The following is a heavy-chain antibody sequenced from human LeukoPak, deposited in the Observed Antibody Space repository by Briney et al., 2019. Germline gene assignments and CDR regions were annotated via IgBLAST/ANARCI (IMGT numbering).Heavy chain of an antibody. J-gene: IGHJ5*02. CDR1: GFTFTSSA. V-gene: IGHV1-58*02. CDR3: AAGLRYPSPHGFDP. CDR2: IVVGSGNT. Sequence: ASVKVSCKASGFTFTSSAMQWVRQARGQRLGWIGWIVVGSGNTNYAQKFQERVTITRDMSTSTAYMELSSLRSEDTAVYYCAAGLRYPSPHGFDPWGQGTLVTVSS. D-gene: IGHD5-12*01.